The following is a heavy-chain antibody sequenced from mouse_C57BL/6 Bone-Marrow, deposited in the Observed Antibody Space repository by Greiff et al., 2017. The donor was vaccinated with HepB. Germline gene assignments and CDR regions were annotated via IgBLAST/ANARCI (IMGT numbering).Heavy chain of an antibody. D-gene: IGHD1-1*01. J-gene: IGHJ4*01. Sequence: VQLKESGPGLVKPSQTVFLTCTVTGISITTGNYRWSWIRQFPGNKLEWIGYIYYSGTITYNPSLTSRTTITRDTPKNQFFLEMNSLTAEDTATYYCARAGDYGSSSYAMDYWGQGTSVTVSS. CDR3: ARAGDYGSSSYAMDY. CDR2: IYYSGTI. V-gene: IGHV3-5*01. CDR1: GISITTGNYR.